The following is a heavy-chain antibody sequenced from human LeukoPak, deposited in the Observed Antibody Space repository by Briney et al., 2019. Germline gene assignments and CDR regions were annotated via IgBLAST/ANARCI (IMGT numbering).Heavy chain of an antibody. D-gene: IGHD5-12*01. Sequence: SETLSLTCTVSGGSVSSGSYYWGWIRQPPGKGLEWLRYIYYSGSTNYNPSRKGRVPTSVKTSKNQFALKLSSVTAADTAVYYCARGYESPRQYGMDVWGKRTTVTVSS. CDR3: ARGYESPRQYGMDV. CDR2: IYYSGST. J-gene: IGHJ6*04. V-gene: IGHV4-61*01. CDR1: GGSVSSGSYY.